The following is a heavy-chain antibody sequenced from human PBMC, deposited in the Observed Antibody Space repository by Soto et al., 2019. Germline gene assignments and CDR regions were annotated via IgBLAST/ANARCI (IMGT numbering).Heavy chain of an antibody. CDR1: GFTFSSYS. CDR2: ISSSSSTI. CDR3: ARDWYGSSWYNWFDP. V-gene: IGHV3-48*01. D-gene: IGHD6-13*01. Sequence: PGGSLRLSCAASGFTFSSYSMNWVRQAPGKGLEWVSYISSSSSTIYYADSVKGRFTISRDNAKNSLYLQMNSLRAEDTAVYYCARDWYGSSWYNWFDPWGQGTLVTVSS. J-gene: IGHJ5*02.